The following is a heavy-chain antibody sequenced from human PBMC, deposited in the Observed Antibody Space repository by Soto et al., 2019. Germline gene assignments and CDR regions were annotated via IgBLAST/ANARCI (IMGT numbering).Heavy chain of an antibody. CDR1: GFSFSSYS. CDR2: ISSSKTYI. Sequence: EVQLVESGGGLVQPGQSLRVSCAASGFSFSSYSMNWVRQAPGKGLEWISYISSSKTYIWYADSVKGRFTISRDNAKNSLSPQMNSLRDEDTAVYYCVRDSGWAFDIWGLGTMVTVSS. V-gene: IGHV3-48*02. CDR3: VRDSGWAFDI. D-gene: IGHD6-19*01. J-gene: IGHJ3*02.